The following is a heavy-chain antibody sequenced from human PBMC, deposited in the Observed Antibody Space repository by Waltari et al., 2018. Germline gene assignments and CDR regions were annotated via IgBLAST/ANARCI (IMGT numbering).Heavy chain of an antibody. CDR3: ARGDYSNYELDY. CDR2: INAGNGNT. J-gene: IGHJ4*01. D-gene: IGHD4-4*01. Sequence: QVQLVQSGAEVKKPGASVKVSCKASGYTFTSYAMHWVRQAPGQRHEWMGWINAGNGNTKYSQKFQRRFTITRDPSASTAYMELSSLRSKDTAVHYCARGDYSNYELDYWGPGPLVTVSS. V-gene: IGHV1-3*01. CDR1: GYTFTSYA.